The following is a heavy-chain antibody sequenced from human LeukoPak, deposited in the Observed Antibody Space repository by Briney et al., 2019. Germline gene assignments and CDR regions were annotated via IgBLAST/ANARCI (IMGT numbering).Heavy chain of an antibody. CDR3: TGGGLVRGLQHWFDP. CDR1: GDSVSGGSAG. Sequence: SQTLSLTCSLSGDSVSGGSAGWNWIRQSPSRGLEWLGRIYYRSKWYIDYATSVKSRITINPDTSRNQFSLQLNSVTHDDTAVYYCTGGGLVRGLQHWFDPWGPGILVTVSS. CDR2: IYYRSKWYI. J-gene: IGHJ5*02. V-gene: IGHV6-1*01. D-gene: IGHD3-10*01.